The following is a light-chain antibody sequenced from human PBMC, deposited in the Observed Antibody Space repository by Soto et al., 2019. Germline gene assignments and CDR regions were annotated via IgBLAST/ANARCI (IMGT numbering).Light chain of an antibody. J-gene: IGKJ5*01. CDR3: QQYKNWPPIT. V-gene: IGKV3-15*01. Sequence: EIMMTQSPPTLSVSPGERATLSCRASQSVSGSLAWYQQKPGQAPRLLIYGASTRATGTPARFSGSGSGTEFTLTISSLQSEDFAVYYCQQYKNWPPITFGQGTRLEIK. CDR2: GAS. CDR1: QSVSGS.